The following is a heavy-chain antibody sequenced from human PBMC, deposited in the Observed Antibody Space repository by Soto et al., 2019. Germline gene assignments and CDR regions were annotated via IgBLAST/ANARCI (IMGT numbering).Heavy chain of an antibody. CDR2: INHSGST. V-gene: IGHV4-34*01. Sequence: SETLSLTCAVYGGSFSGDYWSWIRQPPGKGLEWIGEINHSGSTNYNPSLKSRVTISVDTSKNQFSLKLSSVTAADTAVYYCARGLYCSSTSCYFSRQTKSYYGDYWGLVTLVSVS. CDR1: GGSFSGDY. D-gene: IGHD2-2*01. CDR3: ARGLYCSSTSCYFSRQTKSYYGDY. J-gene: IGHJ4*02.